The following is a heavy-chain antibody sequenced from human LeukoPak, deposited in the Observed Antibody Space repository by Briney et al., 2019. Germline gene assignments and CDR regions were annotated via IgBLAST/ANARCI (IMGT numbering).Heavy chain of an antibody. J-gene: IGHJ6*03. CDR1: GFTFSNAW. CDR2: IKSKTDGGTT. CDR3: TTHCVEVVPAAIIDFKPNYYYYYYMDV. Sequence: PGGSLRLSCAASGFTFSNAWMSWVRQAPGKGLEWVGRIKSKTDGGTTDYAAPVKGRFTISRDDSKNTLYLQMNSLKTEDTAVYYCTTHCVEVVPAAIIDFKPNYYYYYYMDVWGKGTTVTVSS. D-gene: IGHD2-2*01. V-gene: IGHV3-15*01.